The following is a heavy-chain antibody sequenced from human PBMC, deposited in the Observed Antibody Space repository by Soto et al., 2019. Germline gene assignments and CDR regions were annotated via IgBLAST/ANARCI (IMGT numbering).Heavy chain of an antibody. CDR2: INPNSGGT. J-gene: IGHJ6*02. CDR3: ARSDYDFWSGYRAPGWCGMDV. D-gene: IGHD3-3*01. Sequence: GASVKVSCKASGYTFTGYYMHWVLQAPGQGLEWMGWINPNSGGTNYAQKFQDWVTMTRDTSISTAYMELSRLRSDDTAVYYCARSDYDFWSGYRAPGWCGMDVWGQGTTVTVSS. CDR1: GYTFTGYY. V-gene: IGHV1-2*04.